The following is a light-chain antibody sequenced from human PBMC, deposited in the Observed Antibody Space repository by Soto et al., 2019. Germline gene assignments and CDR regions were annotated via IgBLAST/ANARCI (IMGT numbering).Light chain of an antibody. CDR3: QEYNTWRSIT. CDR2: GAS. J-gene: IGKJ4*01. CDR1: QNIARK. V-gene: IGKV3-15*01. Sequence: EIVMTQSPATLSVSQGERATLSCRASQNIARKLAWYQHKPGQPPRLLIYGASTRATGTPVRFSGSGSGTEFTLTITSLXSEDFAVYYCQEYNTWRSITFGGGTKVDIK.